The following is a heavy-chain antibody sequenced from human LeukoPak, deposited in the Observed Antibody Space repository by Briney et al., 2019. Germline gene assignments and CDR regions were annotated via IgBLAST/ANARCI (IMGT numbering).Heavy chain of an antibody. J-gene: IGHJ4*02. CDR3: ARDWLVDTAMAIDY. Sequence: GASVKVSCTASGYTFTSYGISWVRQAPGQGLEWMGWISAYNGNTNYAQKLQGRVTMTTDTSTSTAYMELRSLRSDDTAVYYCARDWLVDTAMAIDYWGQGTLVTVSS. CDR1: GYTFTSYG. V-gene: IGHV1-18*01. CDR2: ISAYNGNT. D-gene: IGHD5-18*01.